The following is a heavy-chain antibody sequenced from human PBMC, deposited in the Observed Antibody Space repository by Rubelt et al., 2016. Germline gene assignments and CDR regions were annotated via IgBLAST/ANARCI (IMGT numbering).Heavy chain of an antibody. V-gene: IGHV1-8*01. D-gene: IGHD3-10*01. Sequence: QVQLVQSGAEVKKPGASVKVSCKASGYSFSTSDINWVRQGTGQGLEWMGWMNPNTGNTGYAQKFQGRVTMTSNISISTAYLDLSSLRSEDTAVYYCARGVIWGQGTLVAVSS. CDR3: ARGVI. J-gene: IGHJ4*02. CDR1: GYSFSTSD. CDR2: MNPNTGNT.